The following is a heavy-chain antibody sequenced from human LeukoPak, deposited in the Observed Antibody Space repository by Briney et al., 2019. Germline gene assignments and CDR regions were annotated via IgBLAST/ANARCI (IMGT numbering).Heavy chain of an antibody. V-gene: IGHV3-9*01. Sequence: PGRSLRLSCAASGFTFDDYAMHWVRQVPGKGLEWVSGISWNSGSVGYADSVKGRFSISRDNAKNSLYLQMNSLRPEDTAFYFCVQDRGGSWYEKWYFDLWGRGTLVTVSS. CDR1: GFTFDDYA. J-gene: IGHJ2*01. CDR2: ISWNSGSV. CDR3: VQDRGGSWYEKWYFDL. D-gene: IGHD6-13*01.